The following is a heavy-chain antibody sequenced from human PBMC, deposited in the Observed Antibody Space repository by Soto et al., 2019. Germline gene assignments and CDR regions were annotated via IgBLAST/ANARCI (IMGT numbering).Heavy chain of an antibody. CDR2: IYYSGST. J-gene: IGHJ2*01. Sequence: TCTVSGGSISSSSYYWAWIRQPPGKGLEWIGSIYYSGSTYYNPSPKRRVTISVDTSKNQFSLKLSSVTAADTAVYYCARDLEVGYCSGGSCPSSYWYFDLWGRGTLVTVSS. CDR3: ARDLEVGYCSGGSCPSSYWYFDL. V-gene: IGHV4-39*02. D-gene: IGHD2-15*01. CDR1: GGSISSSSYY.